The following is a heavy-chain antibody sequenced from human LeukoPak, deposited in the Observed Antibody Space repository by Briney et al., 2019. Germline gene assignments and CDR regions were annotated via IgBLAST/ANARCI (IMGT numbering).Heavy chain of an antibody. CDR1: GFTFSIYA. D-gene: IGHD6-19*01. Sequence: GGSLRLSCAASGFTFSIYAMHWVRQAPGEGLEYVSAISDEGGSTYYANSVKGRFTISRDNSKNTLYLQMGSLRAEDTAVYYCARVDSTGWDDALDYWGQGTLVSVSS. CDR2: ISDEGGST. J-gene: IGHJ4*02. CDR3: ARVDSTGWDDALDY. V-gene: IGHV3-64*01.